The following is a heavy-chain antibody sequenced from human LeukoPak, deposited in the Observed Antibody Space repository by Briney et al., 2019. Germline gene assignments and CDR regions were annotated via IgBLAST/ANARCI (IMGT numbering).Heavy chain of an antibody. CDR1: GFTFSRYD. CDR2: IGTSDDT. V-gene: IGHV3-13*01. J-gene: IGHJ3*02. CDR3: ARDVGSIAFDI. Sequence: GGSLRLSCAASGFTFSRYDMHWVRQATGKGLEWVSGIGTSDDTYYPDSVKGRFTISREDAKNSLYLQFNSLRAEDTAVYYCARDVGSIAFDIWGQGTMVTVSS. D-gene: IGHD2-2*01.